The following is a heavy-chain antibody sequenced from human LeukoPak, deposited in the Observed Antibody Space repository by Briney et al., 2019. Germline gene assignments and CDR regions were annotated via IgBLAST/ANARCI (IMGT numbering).Heavy chain of an antibody. CDR1: GGSISGYY. J-gene: IGHJ3*02. D-gene: IGHD6-6*01. Sequence: KPSETLSLTCTVSGGSISGYYWSWLRQPPGKGLEWIGYIYYSGSTNSNPSLKSRLTISIDTSENQFSLKLSSVTAADTAVYYCAREYSSSSGRRAFDIWGQGTMVTVSS. CDR2: IYYSGST. CDR3: AREYSSSSGRRAFDI. V-gene: IGHV4-59*08.